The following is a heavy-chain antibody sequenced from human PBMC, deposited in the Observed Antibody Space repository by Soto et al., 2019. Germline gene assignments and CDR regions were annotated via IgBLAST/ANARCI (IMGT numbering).Heavy chain of an antibody. J-gene: IGHJ5*02. D-gene: IGHD1-26*01. CDR1: GGTFSSYT. V-gene: IGHV1-69*02. CDR3: ARVVSAGGNWFDP. Sequence: QVQLVQSGAEVKKPGSSVKVSCKASGGTFSSYTISWVRQAPGQGLEWMGRIIPILGIANYAQKFQGRVTITADKSTSTDYMELSSLRSEDTAVYYCARVVSAGGNWFDPWGQGTLVTVSS. CDR2: IIPILGIA.